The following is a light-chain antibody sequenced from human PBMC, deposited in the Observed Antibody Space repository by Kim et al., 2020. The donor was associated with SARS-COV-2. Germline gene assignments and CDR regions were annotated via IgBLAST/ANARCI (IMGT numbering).Light chain of an antibody. CDR3: QVWDTNSDHWV. CDR1: NIGGQT. Sequence: SYELPQPPSVSVAPGKTARITCGGNNIGGQTVHWYQQKPGQAPVLVISYDTDRPSGIPERISGSNSGKTATLTISRVEAGDEADYYCQVWDTNSDHWV. J-gene: IGLJ3*02. CDR2: YDT. V-gene: IGLV3-21*04.